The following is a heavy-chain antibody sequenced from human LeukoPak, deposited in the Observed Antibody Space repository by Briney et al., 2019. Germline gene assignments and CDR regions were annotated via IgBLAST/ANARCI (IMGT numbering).Heavy chain of an antibody. Sequence: SQTLSLTCTVSGGSISSGSYYWSWIRQPAGKGREWIGRIYTSGSTNYNPSLKSRVTISVDTSKNQFSLKLSSVTAADTAVYYCARDYDFSPLTWGQGTMVTVSS. J-gene: IGHJ3*01. CDR1: GGSISSGSYY. V-gene: IGHV4-61*02. D-gene: IGHD3-3*01. CDR2: IYTSGST. CDR3: ARDYDFSPLT.